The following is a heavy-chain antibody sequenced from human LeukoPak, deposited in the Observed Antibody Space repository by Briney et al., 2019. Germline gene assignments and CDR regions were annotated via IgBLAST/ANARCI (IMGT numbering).Heavy chain of an antibody. J-gene: IGHJ4*02. Sequence: GGSLRLSCAASVFTFHDYAIHWVRQAPGKGLEWVSGISWNSGSIVYADSVKGRFTISRDNAKNSLYLQMNSLRAEDTALYYCAKGTTDIVVVPAANYWGQGTLVTVSS. CDR2: ISWNSGSI. D-gene: IGHD2-2*01. V-gene: IGHV3-9*01. CDR3: AKGTTDIVVVPAANY. CDR1: VFTFHDYA.